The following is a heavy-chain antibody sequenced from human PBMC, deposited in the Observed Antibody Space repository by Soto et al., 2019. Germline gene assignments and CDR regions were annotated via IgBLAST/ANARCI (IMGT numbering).Heavy chain of an antibody. J-gene: IGHJ4*02. Sequence: KTSETLSLTCTVSGDSISSHYWSWIRQPPGKGLEWIGFGSTKYNPSLKSRIRISVDTSKNQFSLNLTSATAADTAVYYCARVSTSASGSYYTLDYWGQGTLVTVS. CDR1: GDSISSHY. D-gene: IGHD3-10*01. CDR2: GST. CDR3: ARVSTSASGSYYTLDY. V-gene: IGHV4-59*11.